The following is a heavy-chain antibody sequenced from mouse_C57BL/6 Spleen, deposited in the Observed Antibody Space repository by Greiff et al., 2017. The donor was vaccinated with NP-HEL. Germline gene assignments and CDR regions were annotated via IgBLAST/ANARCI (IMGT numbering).Heavy chain of an antibody. V-gene: IGHV5-16*01. Sequence: EVQLVASEGGLVQPGSSMKLSCTASGFTFSDYYMAWVRQVPEKGLEWVANINYDGSSTYYLDSLKSRFIISRDNAKNILYLQMSSLKSEDTATYYCARGRGYDYDVAWFAYWGQGTLVTVSA. D-gene: IGHD2-4*01. J-gene: IGHJ3*01. CDR3: ARGRGYDYDVAWFAY. CDR1: GFTFSDYY. CDR2: INYDGSST.